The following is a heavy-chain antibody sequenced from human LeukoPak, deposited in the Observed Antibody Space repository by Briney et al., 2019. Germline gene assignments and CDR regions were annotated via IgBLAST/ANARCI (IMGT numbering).Heavy chain of an antibody. V-gene: IGHV3-23*01. CDR3: AREGGYSYGLGNFDY. D-gene: IGHD5-18*01. CDR1: GFTFNKYA. J-gene: IGHJ4*02. Sequence: GGSLRLSCAASGFTFNKYAMTWVRQAPGKGLQWVSAVSGSGAHTYYADSVKGRFTISRDNAKNSLYLQMNSLRAEDTAVYYCAREGGYSYGLGNFDYWGQGTLVTVSS. CDR2: VSGSGAHT.